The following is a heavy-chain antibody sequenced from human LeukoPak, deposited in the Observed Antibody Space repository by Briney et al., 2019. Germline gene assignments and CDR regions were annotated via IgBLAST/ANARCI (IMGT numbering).Heavy chain of an antibody. CDR2: MSTSGSI. CDR3: ARGTYGSGNYFHDAFDI. Sequence: SETLSLTCTVSGGSISSGNYYWSWIRQPAGKGLEWIGRMSTSGSINYNPSLKSRVTISVDTSKNQFSLNLISVTAADTAVYYCARGTYGSGNYFHDAFDIWAQGTMVTVS. J-gene: IGHJ3*02. V-gene: IGHV4-61*02. CDR1: GGSISSGNYY. D-gene: IGHD3-10*01.